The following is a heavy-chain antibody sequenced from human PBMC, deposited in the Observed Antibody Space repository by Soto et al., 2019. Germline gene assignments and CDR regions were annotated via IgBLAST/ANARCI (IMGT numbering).Heavy chain of an antibody. Sequence: EVQLVESGGGLVQPGGSLRLSCAASELTFSKYWMNWVRKSPGKGLEWVANINQDGSERYYVDSVRGRFTISRDNAKNSLYLHMNSLRAEDTAVYYCVCGGNYFVYWGQGTLVTVSP. D-gene: IGHD3-16*01. V-gene: IGHV3-7*01. J-gene: IGHJ4*02. CDR3: VCGGNYFVY. CDR2: INQDGSER. CDR1: ELTFSKYW.